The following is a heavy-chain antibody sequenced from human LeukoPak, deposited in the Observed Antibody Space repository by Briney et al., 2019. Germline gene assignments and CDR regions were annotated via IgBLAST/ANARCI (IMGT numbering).Heavy chain of an antibody. CDR1: GGSISSSSYY. CDR2: IYYSEST. V-gene: IGHV4-39*07. CDR3: ARWLWEAAFDI. Sequence: SETLTLTCTVSGGSISSSSYYWGWIRQPPGKGLEWIWSIYYSESTYYNPSLKSRVTISVDTSKNQLSLKLSSVTAADTAVYYCARWLWEAAFDICGQGTMVTVSS. D-gene: IGHD1-26*01. J-gene: IGHJ3*02.